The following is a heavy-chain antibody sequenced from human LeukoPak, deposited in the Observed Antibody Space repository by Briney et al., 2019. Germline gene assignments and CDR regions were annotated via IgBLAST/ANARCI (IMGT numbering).Heavy chain of an antibody. V-gene: IGHV4-59*01. Sequence: PSETLSLTCSVSGVSISNYYWSWIRQPPGKGLEWIGYVHYSGSTDYNPSLKSRVTISVDTSKNQFSLKLTSVTAADTAVYHCAREDSSGYYRHYFDFWGQGTLVTVST. CDR3: AREDSSGYYRHYFDF. J-gene: IGHJ4*02. CDR1: GVSISNYY. CDR2: VHYSGST. D-gene: IGHD3-22*01.